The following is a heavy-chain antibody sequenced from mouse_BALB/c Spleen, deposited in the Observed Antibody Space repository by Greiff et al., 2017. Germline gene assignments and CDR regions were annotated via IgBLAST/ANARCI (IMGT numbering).Heavy chain of an antibody. D-gene: IGHD1-1*01. V-gene: IGHV3-2*02. CDR1: GYSITSDYA. CDR2: ISYSGST. CDR3: AREITTVEGYFDV. J-gene: IGHJ1*01. Sequence: EVQLVESGPGLVKPSQSLSLTCTVTGYSITSDYAWNWIRQFPGNKLEWMGYISYSGSTSYNPSLKSRISITRDTSKNQFFLQLNSVTTEDTATYYCAREITTVEGYFDVWGAGTTVTVSS.